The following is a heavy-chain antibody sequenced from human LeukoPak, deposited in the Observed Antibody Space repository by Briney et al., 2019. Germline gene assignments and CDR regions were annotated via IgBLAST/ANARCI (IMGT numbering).Heavy chain of an antibody. V-gene: IGHV1-2*02. Sequence: ASVKVSCKASGYTFTSYGISWVRQAPGQGLEWMGWINPNSGGTNYAQKFQGRVTMTRDTSISTAYMELSSLRSEDTAVYYCARDSSALFDYWGQGTLVTVSS. CDR3: ARDSSALFDY. D-gene: IGHD6-6*01. CDR2: INPNSGGT. J-gene: IGHJ4*02. CDR1: GYTFTSYG.